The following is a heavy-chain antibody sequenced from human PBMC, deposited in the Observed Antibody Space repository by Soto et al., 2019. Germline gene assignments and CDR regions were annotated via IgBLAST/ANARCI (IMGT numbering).Heavy chain of an antibody. CDR1: GFTFSSFG. V-gene: IGHV3-33*01. D-gene: IGHD3-3*01. Sequence: QVQVVESGGGVVQPGRSLRLSCAASGFTFSSFGMHWVRQAPGKGLEWVSLIWYDGSKKSYGDSVKGRFTSSRDNSRNTVYLQMNSMRADDTAVYYCARDAAYYSLWSGDYHSRNGMDFWGQGTTVTASS. J-gene: IGHJ6*02. CDR3: ARDAAYYSLWSGDYHSRNGMDF. CDR2: IWYDGSKK.